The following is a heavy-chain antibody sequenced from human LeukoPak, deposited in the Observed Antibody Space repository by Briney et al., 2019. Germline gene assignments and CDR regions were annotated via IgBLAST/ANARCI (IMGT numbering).Heavy chain of an antibody. CDR2: INSDGSIT. J-gene: IGHJ5*02. CDR3: ARGLYGGSVNWFDP. Sequence: GGSLRLSCAASGFTFSTYLMHWVRQAPGKGLVWVSRINSDGSITNYADSVKGRFTFSRDNAKSTLYLQMNSLTAEDTAVYYCARGLYGGSVNWFDPWGQGTLVTVSS. V-gene: IGHV3-74*01. CDR1: GFTFSTYL. D-gene: IGHD1-26*01.